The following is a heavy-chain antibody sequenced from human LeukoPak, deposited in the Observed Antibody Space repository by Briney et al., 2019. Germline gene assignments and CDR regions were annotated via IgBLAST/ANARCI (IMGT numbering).Heavy chain of an antibody. D-gene: IGHD3-16*01. CDR1: GESFSGYY. V-gene: IGHV4-34*01. Sequence: SETLSLTCAGYGESFSGYYWSWIRQPPGKGLEWIGEINHSGSTNYNPSLKSRVTISVDTSKNQFSLSLSSETAADTAVYYCARITFVVEGYGMDVWGQGTTVIVSS. CDR2: INHSGST. CDR3: ARITFVVEGYGMDV. J-gene: IGHJ6*02.